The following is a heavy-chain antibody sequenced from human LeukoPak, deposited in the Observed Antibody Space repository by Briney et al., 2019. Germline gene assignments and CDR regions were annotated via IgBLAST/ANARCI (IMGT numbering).Heavy chain of an antibody. V-gene: IGHV3-30-3*01. CDR1: GFTFSSYA. CDR2: ISYDGSNK. CDR3: ARDHCGGDCYPGTFDY. Sequence: GGSLRLSCAASGFTFSSYAMHWVRQAPGKGLEWVAVISYDGSNKYYADSVKGRFTISRDNSKNTLYLQMNSLRAEDTAVYYCARDHCGGDCYPGTFDYWGQGTLVTVSS. D-gene: IGHD2-21*02. J-gene: IGHJ4*02.